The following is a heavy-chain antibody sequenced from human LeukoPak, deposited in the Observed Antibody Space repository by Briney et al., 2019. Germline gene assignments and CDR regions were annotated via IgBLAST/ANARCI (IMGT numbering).Heavy chain of an antibody. CDR1: GFTFSGYW. Sequence: GGSLRLSCAASGFTFSGYWMSWVRQAPGKGLEWLANIKSDGGEKYYVGSGKGRFTISRDNAKNSLCLQMNSLRPEDTAVYYCARMSRYGLDYWGQGTLVTVSS. V-gene: IGHV3-7*04. J-gene: IGHJ4*02. CDR2: IKSDGGEK. D-gene: IGHD3-16*01. CDR3: ARMSRYGLDY.